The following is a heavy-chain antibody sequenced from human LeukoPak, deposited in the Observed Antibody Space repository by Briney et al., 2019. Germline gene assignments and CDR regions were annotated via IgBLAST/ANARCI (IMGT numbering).Heavy chain of an antibody. D-gene: IGHD2-8*01. Sequence: GGSLRLSCAASGFTFTNAWMSWVRQAPGKGLEWVGRIKHKADGGTTDYGAPVKGRFTITRDDSKNTQYLQMNGLKTGDTAVYNCTIRASNDYFASWGQGTLVTVSA. J-gene: IGHJ4*02. CDR2: IKHKADGGTT. CDR1: GFTFTNAW. CDR3: TIRASNDYFAS. V-gene: IGHV3-15*01.